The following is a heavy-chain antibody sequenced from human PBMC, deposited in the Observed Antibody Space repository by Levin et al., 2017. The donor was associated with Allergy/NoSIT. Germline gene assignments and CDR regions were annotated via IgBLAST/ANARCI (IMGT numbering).Heavy chain of an antibody. J-gene: IGHJ4*02. CDR3: AARVFDY. CDR1: GFPFSTYG. Sequence: QSGGSLRLSCATSGFPFSTYGMNWVRQAPNKGLEWVALISSGGSPTYYADSVKGRFTVSRDNSKNTLYLQMNSLRPEDTAVYYCAARVFDYWGQGAPVAVSS. CDR2: ISSGGSPT. D-gene: IGHD6-13*01. V-gene: IGHV3-30*03.